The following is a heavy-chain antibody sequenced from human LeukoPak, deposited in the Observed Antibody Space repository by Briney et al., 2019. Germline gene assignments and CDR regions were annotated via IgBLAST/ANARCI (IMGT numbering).Heavy chain of an antibody. CDR1: GFTFSSYS. V-gene: IGHV3-48*01. CDR3: ARSARDFWSGYHTNLGY. Sequence: GGSLRLSCAASGFTFSSYSMNWVRQAPGKGLEWVSYISSSSSTIYYADSVKGRFTISRDNAKNSLYLQMNSLRAEDTAVYYCARSARDFWSGYHTNLGYWGQGTLVTVSS. CDR2: ISSSSSTI. D-gene: IGHD3-3*01. J-gene: IGHJ4*02.